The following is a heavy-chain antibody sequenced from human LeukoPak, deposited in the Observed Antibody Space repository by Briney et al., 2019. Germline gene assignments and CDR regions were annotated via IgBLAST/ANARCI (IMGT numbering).Heavy chain of an antibody. V-gene: IGHV3-11*04. CDR1: GFTFSDYY. J-gene: IGHJ4*02. CDR2: ISSSSSTI. D-gene: IGHD3-10*01. CDR3: ARENPVMVRGDFDY. Sequence: PGGSLRLSCAASGFTFSDYYMSWIRQAPGKGLEWASYISSSSSTIYYADSVKGRFTISRDNAKNSLYLQMNSLRAEDTAVYYCARENPVMVRGDFDYWGQGTLVTVSS.